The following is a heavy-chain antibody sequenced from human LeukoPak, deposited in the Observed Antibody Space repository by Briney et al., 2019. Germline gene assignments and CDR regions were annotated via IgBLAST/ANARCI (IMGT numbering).Heavy chain of an antibody. CDR1: GGTFSSYA. V-gene: IGHV1-69*13. J-gene: IGHJ4*02. CDR2: IIPIFGTA. Sequence: SVKVSCKASGGTFSSYAISWVRQAPGQGLEWMGGIIPIFGTANYAQKFQGRVTIIADESTSTAYMELSSLRSEDTAVYYCAAVVPAVMGYFDYWGQGTLVTVSS. CDR3: AAVVPAVMGYFDY. D-gene: IGHD2-2*01.